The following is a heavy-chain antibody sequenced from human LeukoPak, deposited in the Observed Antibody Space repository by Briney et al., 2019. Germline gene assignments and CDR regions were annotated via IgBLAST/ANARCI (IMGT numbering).Heavy chain of an antibody. Sequence: SGGSLRLSCAASGFTFSSYWMHWVRQTPGKGLVWISRIKSDGSTIYADSVKGRFTISRDNAKNSLYLQMNSLRAEDTAVYYCARTPLEINGGSYPNWFDPWGQGTLVTVSS. V-gene: IGHV3-74*01. CDR3: ARTPLEINGGSYPNWFDP. D-gene: IGHD1-26*01. CDR1: GFTFSSYW. J-gene: IGHJ5*02. CDR2: IKSDGST.